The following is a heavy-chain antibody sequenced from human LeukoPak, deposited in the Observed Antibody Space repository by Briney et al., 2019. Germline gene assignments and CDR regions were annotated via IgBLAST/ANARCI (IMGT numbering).Heavy chain of an antibody. CDR3: ARDWEHRQQLVRLATWFDP. CDR2: IIPIFGTA. D-gene: IGHD6-13*01. Sequence: RASVKVSCKASGGTFSSYAISWVRQAPGQGLEWMGGIIPIFGTANYAQKFQGRVTITADESTSTAYMELSSLRSEDTAVYYCARDWEHRQQLVRLATWFDPWGQGTLVTVSS. CDR1: GGTFSSYA. V-gene: IGHV1-69*01. J-gene: IGHJ5*02.